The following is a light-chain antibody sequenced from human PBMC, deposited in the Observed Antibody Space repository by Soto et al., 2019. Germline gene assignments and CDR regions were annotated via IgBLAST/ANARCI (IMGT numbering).Light chain of an antibody. V-gene: IGLV1-40*01. CDR2: GNT. CDR1: SSNIVANYD. Sequence: QPVLTQPTSLSGAPGQTVTISYTGSSSNIVANYDLNWYQQLPGTAPKVLIYGNTNRPSGVPDRFSASKSGTSASLGIAGLQAEDAADYYCQSHDSKLDSVVFGGGTKLTV. J-gene: IGLJ2*01. CDR3: QSHDSKLDSVV.